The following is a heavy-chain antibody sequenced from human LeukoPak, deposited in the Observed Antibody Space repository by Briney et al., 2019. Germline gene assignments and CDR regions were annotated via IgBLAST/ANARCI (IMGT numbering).Heavy chain of an antibody. Sequence: PGRSLRLSYAASGFTFSSYAMHWVRQAPGKGLEWVAVISYDGSNKYYADSVKGRFTISRDNSKNTLYLQMNSLRAEDTAVYYCARVGVPRYYYYGMDVWGQGTTVTVSS. J-gene: IGHJ6*02. CDR2: ISYDGSNK. CDR3: ARVGVPRYYYYGMDV. D-gene: IGHD2-2*01. CDR1: GFTFSSYA. V-gene: IGHV3-30-3*01.